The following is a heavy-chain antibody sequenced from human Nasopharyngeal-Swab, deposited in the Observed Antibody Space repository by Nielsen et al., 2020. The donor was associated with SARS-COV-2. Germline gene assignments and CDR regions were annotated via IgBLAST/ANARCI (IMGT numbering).Heavy chain of an antibody. CDR1: GGSISSSNW. V-gene: IGHV4-4*02. Sequence: SETLSLTCTVSGGSISSSNWWSWVRQPPGKGLEWIGEIYHSGSTNYNPSLKSRVTISVDKSKNQFSLKLSSVTAADTAVYYCARVKVAARQSHIDYWGQGTLVTVSS. CDR2: IYHSGST. J-gene: IGHJ4*02. CDR3: ARVKVAARQSHIDY. D-gene: IGHD6-6*01.